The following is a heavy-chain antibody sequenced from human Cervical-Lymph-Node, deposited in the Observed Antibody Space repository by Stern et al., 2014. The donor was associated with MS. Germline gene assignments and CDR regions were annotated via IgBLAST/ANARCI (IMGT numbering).Heavy chain of an antibody. J-gene: IGHJ4*02. CDR3: ARHCAKREQCAFDY. CDR1: GYSFTSFW. CDR2: VYPGDSDT. D-gene: IGHD6-19*01. Sequence: EVQLEESGAEVKKPGESLKISCKGSGYSFTSFWIGWVRQMRGKGLEWMGIVYPGDSDTRYSPSFQGQVTISADKSVSTAYLQWSSLKASDTAMYYCARHCAKREQCAFDYWGQGTLVTVSS. V-gene: IGHV5-51*01.